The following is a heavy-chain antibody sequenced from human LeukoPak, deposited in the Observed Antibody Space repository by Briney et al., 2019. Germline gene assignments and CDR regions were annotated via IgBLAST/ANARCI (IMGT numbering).Heavy chain of an antibody. CDR2: ISYDGGHK. CDR1: GFTFNNFG. CDR3: ARSDGYCACGSCSPDY. Sequence: PGRSLRLSCAASGFTFNNFGVHWVRQAPGKGLEWVAVISYDGGHKYYADSVTGRFTISRDNSKNTVYLQMSSLSAEDTALYYCARSDGYCACGSCSPDYWGQGTLVTVSS. D-gene: IGHD2-8*02. V-gene: IGHV3-30*03. J-gene: IGHJ4*02.